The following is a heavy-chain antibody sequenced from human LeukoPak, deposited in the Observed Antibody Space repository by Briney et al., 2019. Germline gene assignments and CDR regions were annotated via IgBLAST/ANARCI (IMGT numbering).Heavy chain of an antibody. CDR2: INPNSGGT. CDR1: GYTFTGYY. V-gene: IGHV1-2*02. CDR3: ARDLAGIAAAGTPLY. D-gene: IGHD6-13*01. J-gene: IGHJ4*02. Sequence: ASVKVSCKASGYTFTGYYMHWVRQAPGQGLEWMGWINPNSGGTNYAQKFQGRVTMTRDTSISTAYMELRSLRSDDTAVYYCARDLAGIAAAGTPLYWGQGTLVTVSS.